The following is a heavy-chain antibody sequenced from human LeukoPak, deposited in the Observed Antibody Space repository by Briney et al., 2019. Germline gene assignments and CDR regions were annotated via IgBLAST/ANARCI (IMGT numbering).Heavy chain of an antibody. CDR3: ARNDDMDV. Sequence: GGSLRLSCAASGFTFSNYWMSWVRQAPGKGLEWVANIKQDGSEEVYVDSVKGRFTISRDNAKNSLFLQMNTLRAEDTAIYYCARNDDMDVWGQGTTATVSS. V-gene: IGHV3-7*02. J-gene: IGHJ6*02. CDR2: IKQDGSEE. CDR1: GFTFSNYW.